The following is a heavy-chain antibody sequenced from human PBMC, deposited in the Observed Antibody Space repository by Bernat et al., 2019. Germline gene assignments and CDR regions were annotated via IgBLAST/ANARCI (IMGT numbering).Heavy chain of an antibody. CDR1: GFTFSSYA. CDR2: ISGSGGST. J-gene: IGHJ4*02. D-gene: IGHD3-10*01. V-gene: IGHV3-23*01. Sequence: EVQLLESGGGLVQPGGSLRLSCAASGFTFSSYAMSWVRQAPGKGLEWVSAISGSGGSTYYADSVKGRFTISRDNSKNTLYLQMNTLRAEDTAVYYCARYYGSGTYAVDYWGQGTLVTVSS. CDR3: ARYYGSGTYAVDY.